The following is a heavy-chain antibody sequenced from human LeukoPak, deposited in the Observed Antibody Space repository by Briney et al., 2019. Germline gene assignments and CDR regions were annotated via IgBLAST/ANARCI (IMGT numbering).Heavy chain of an antibody. V-gene: IGHV4-31*03. Sequence: PSEALSLTCTVSGGSISSGGYYWGWIRQHPGKGLEWIGYIYYSGSTYYNPSLKRRVTITVDTSKNQLSLKLSSVTAADTAVYYCARGATIAYGDYVWFDPWGQGTLVTVPA. CDR3: ARGATIAYGDYVWFDP. D-gene: IGHD4-17*01. J-gene: IGHJ5*02. CDR1: GGSISSGGYY. CDR2: IYYSGST.